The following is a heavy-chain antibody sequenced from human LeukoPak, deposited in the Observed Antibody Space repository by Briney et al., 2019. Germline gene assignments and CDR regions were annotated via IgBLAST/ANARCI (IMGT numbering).Heavy chain of an antibody. V-gene: IGHV7-4-1*02. CDR1: GYTFTSYA. Sequence: ASVKVSCKASGYTFTSYAMNWVRQAPGQGLEWMEWISTNTGNPTYAQGFTGRFVFSLDTSVSTAYLQISSLKAEDTAVYYCAREVDSSGWYEDDAFDIWGQGTMVTVSS. CDR3: AREVDSSGWYEDDAFDI. D-gene: IGHD6-19*01. J-gene: IGHJ3*02. CDR2: ISTNTGNP.